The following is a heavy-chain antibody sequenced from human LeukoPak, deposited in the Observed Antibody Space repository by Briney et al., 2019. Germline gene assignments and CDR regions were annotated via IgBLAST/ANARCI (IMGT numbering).Heavy chain of an antibody. J-gene: IGHJ4*02. V-gene: IGHV1-46*01. CDR3: AREGSRSSLGGYGY. Sequence: ASVKVSYKASGYSFRSYYINWVRQAPGQGLEWMGLINPGGDYTKYAQTFQGGVTMTRDTSTNTVYMHLSSLRSEDTAIYYCAREGSRSSLGGYGYWGQGTLVTVSS. D-gene: IGHD6-6*01. CDR1: GYSFRSYY. CDR2: INPGGDYT.